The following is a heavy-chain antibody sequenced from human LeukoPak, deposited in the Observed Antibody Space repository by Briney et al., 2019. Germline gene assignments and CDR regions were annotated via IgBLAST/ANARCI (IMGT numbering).Heavy chain of an antibody. CDR2: IWYDGSRS. V-gene: IGHV3-30*04. CDR3: TRDAADYFDSSASFDY. J-gene: IGHJ4*02. CDR1: GVHIRRYT. D-gene: IGHD3-22*01. Sequence: GSLKRSSADSGVHIRRYTVSWKSQAPDQGLEWVAGIWYDGSRSDYADSVKGRFTISRDNSKNTLFLQMNSLRGEDTAVYYCTRDAADYFDSSASFDYWGQGTLVTVSS.